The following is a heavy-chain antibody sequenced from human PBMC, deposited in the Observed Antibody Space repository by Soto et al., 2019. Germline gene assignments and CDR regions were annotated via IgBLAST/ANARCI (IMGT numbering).Heavy chain of an antibody. V-gene: IGHV1-18*01. Sequence: QVQLVQSGAEVKKPGASVKVSCKASGYTFTNYGIAWVRQAPGQGLEWMGWISPYSGKTDYRQNLQGRVTMTADTSXXTAYVELRSLRSDDTAVYYCTRDRLTLTTSLIFDFWGQGSLVTVSS. CDR1: GYTFTNYG. J-gene: IGHJ4*02. D-gene: IGHD3-9*01. CDR2: ISPYSGKT. CDR3: TRDRLTLTTSLIFDF.